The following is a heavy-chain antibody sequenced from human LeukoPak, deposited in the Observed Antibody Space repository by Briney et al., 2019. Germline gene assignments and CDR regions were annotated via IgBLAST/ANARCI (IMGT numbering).Heavy chain of an antibody. D-gene: IGHD6-13*01. V-gene: IGHV3-23*01. CDR2: ISGSGGT. CDR3: AKKGLASAGRPPYFDY. CDR1: GFTFSSYA. Sequence: AGGSLRLSCAPSGFTFSSYAMNWVRQAPGKGLEWVSAISGSGGTYYADSVKGRFTISRDNSKNTLYLQMNNLRAEDTAIYYCAKKGLASAGRPPYFDYWGQGALVTVPS. J-gene: IGHJ4*02.